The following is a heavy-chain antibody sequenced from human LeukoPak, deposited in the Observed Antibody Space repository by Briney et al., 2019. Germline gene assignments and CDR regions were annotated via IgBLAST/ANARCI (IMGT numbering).Heavy chain of an antibody. D-gene: IGHD2-8*01. V-gene: IGHV1-69*04. J-gene: IGHJ6*02. CDR2: IIPILGIA. CDR3: AREGYCTNGVCYTGENYYYGMDV. CDR1: GYTFSSYG. Sequence: SVKVSCKASGYTFSSYGISWVRQAPGQGLEWMGRIIPILGIANYAQKFQGRVTITADKSTSTAYMELSSLRSEDTAVYYCAREGYCTNGVCYTGENYYYGMDVWGQGTTVTVSS.